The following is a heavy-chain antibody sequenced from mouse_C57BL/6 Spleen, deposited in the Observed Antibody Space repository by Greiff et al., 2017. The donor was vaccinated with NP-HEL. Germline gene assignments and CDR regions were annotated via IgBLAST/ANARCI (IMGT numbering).Heavy chain of an antibody. J-gene: IGHJ1*03. Sequence: VQLKQSGPELVKPGASVKISCKASGYAFSSSWMNWVKQRPGKGLEWIGRIYPGDGDTNYNGKFKGKATLTADKSSSTAYMQLSSLTSEDSAVYFCARSHYYGSSYWYFDVWGTGTTVTVSS. CDR3: ARSHYYGSSYWYFDV. CDR1: GYAFSSSW. CDR2: IYPGDGDT. V-gene: IGHV1-82*01. D-gene: IGHD1-1*01.